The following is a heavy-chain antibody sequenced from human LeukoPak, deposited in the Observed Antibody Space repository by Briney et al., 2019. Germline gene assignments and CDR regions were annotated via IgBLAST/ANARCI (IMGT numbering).Heavy chain of an antibody. D-gene: IGHD2-21*02. CDR3: ARAHVTGVDAFDI. CDR1: GFIFSNYW. V-gene: IGHV3-7*01. Sequence: PGGSLRLSCAASGFIFSNYWMSWVRQAPGKGLEGVANIKKDGSEKYYVDSVKGRFTIPRDNARNSLYLQMNSLRAEDTAVYYCARAHVTGVDAFDIWGQGTMVTVSS. J-gene: IGHJ3*02. CDR2: IKKDGSEK.